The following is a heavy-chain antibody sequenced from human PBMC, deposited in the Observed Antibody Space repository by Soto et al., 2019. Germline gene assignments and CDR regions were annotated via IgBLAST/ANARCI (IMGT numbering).Heavy chain of an antibody. J-gene: IGHJ5*02. V-gene: IGHV4-30-2*01. Sequence: QLQLQESGSGLLKPSQTLSLTCAVSGGSISSGGYSWSWIRQPPGKGLEWIGYIYYSGSTYYPPSHKSRLTISVGRSKNQISLKLSAVTAADTAVYCCARVPDRWGQGTLVTVSS. CDR1: GGSISSGGYS. CDR2: IYYSGST. CDR3: ARVPDR.